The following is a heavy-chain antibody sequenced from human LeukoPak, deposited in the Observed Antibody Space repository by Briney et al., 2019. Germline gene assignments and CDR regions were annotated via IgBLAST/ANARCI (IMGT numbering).Heavy chain of an antibody. CDR3: AKLTGEYYYDSSGYPN. J-gene: IGHJ4*02. Sequence: SGGSLRLSCAASGFTFSSYGMHWVRQAPGKGLEWVAVISYDGSNKYYADSVKGRFTISRDNSKNTLYLQMNSLRAEDTAVYYCAKLTGEYYYDSSGYPNWGQGTLVTVSS. D-gene: IGHD3-22*01. CDR1: GFTFSSYG. V-gene: IGHV3-30*18. CDR2: ISYDGSNK.